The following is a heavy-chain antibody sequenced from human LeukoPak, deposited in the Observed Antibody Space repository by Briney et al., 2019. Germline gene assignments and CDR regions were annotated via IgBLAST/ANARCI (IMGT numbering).Heavy chain of an antibody. CDR1: GYTLTGLS. CDR3: ATQQLVRFVLRFQH. Sequence: GASVKVSCKVSGYTLTGLSMHWVRQAPGKGLEWMGRFDPEDGETIYAQKFQGRVTMTEDTSTNTAYMELSSLRSEDTAVYYCATQQLVRFVLRFQHWGQGTLVTVSS. CDR2: FDPEDGET. D-gene: IGHD6-13*01. J-gene: IGHJ1*01. V-gene: IGHV1-24*01.